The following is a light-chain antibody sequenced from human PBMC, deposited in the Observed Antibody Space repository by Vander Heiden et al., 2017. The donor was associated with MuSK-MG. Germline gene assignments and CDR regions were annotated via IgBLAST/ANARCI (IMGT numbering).Light chain of an antibody. CDR3: QQYNSYPLN. CDR2: EAS. Sequence: DIRMTQSPSTLSASVGDRVTIFCRASQSIVGWLAWYQQKPGKAPNLLIYEASNLESGVPSRFSGSGSGTDFTLTISSLQPDDSATYYCQQYNSYPLNFGGGTKVEIK. J-gene: IGKJ4*01. V-gene: IGKV1-5*03. CDR1: QSIVGW.